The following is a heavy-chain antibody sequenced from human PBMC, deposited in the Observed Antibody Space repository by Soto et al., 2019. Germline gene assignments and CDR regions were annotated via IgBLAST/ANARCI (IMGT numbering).Heavy chain of an antibody. CDR1: GFTFTSSA. Sequence: QMQLVQSGPEVKKPGTSVKVSCKASGFTFTSSAMQWVRQARGQRLEWIGWIVVGSGNTNYAQKFQERVTITRDMSPSTADLALSSLSSEATAAYYCAALVVSPFLDRSPPFAYWGQGTLVTVSS. D-gene: IGHD6-13*01. J-gene: IGHJ4*02. CDR3: AALVVSPFLDRSPPFAY. CDR2: IVVGSGNT. V-gene: IGHV1-58*02.